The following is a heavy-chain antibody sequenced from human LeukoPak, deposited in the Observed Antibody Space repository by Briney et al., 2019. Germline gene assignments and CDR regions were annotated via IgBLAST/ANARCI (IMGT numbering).Heavy chain of an antibody. CDR1: GFTLSTFA. D-gene: IGHD2-2*01. CDR3: ARAWNLPAATDY. V-gene: IGHV3-21*01. CDR2: IFPSGGEI. Sequence: PGGSLRLSCAASGFTLSTFAMIWVRQPPGKGLEWVSSIFPSGGEIHYADSVRGRFTISRDNAKNSLYLQMNSLRAEDTAVYYCARAWNLPAATDYWGQGTLVTVSS. J-gene: IGHJ4*02.